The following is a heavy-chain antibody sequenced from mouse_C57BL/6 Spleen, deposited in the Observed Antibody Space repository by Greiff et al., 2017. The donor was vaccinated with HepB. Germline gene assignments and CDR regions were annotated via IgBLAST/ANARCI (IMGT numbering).Heavy chain of an antibody. CDR1: GYAFTNYL. Sequence: QVHVKQSGAELVRPGTSVKVSCKASGYAFTNYLIEWVKQRPGQGLEWIGVINPGSGGTNYNEKFKGKATLTADKSSSTAYMQLSSLTSEDSAVYFCARIGLYYSNYVGFAYWGQGTLVTVSA. J-gene: IGHJ3*01. V-gene: IGHV1-54*01. CDR2: INPGSGGT. D-gene: IGHD2-5*01. CDR3: ARIGLYYSNYVGFAY.